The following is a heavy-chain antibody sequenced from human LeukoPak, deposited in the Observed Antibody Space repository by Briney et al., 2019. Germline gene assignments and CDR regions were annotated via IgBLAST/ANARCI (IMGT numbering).Heavy chain of an antibody. V-gene: IGHV4-61*02. Sequence: PSETLSLTCTVSGGSISSGSYYWSWIRQPAGKGLEWIGRIYTSGSTNYNPSLKSRVTISVDTSKNQFSLKLSSVTAADTAVYYCASLSYDSSGYHRGFDYWGQGTLVTVSS. J-gene: IGHJ4*02. CDR1: GGSISSGSYY. CDR3: ASLSYDSSGYHRGFDY. D-gene: IGHD3-22*01. CDR2: IYTSGST.